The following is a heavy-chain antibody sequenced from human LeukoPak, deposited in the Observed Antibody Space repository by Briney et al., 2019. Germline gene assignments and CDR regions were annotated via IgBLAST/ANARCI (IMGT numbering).Heavy chain of an antibody. J-gene: IGHJ4*02. CDR2: IIPIFGTA. CDR3: ARVVHITMIVVVADY. V-gene: IGHV1-69*15. Sequence: ASVKVSCKASGGTFSSYAISWVRQAPGQGLEWMGRIIPIFGTANYAQKFQGRVTITADESTSTAYMELRSLRSDDTAVYYCARVVHITMIVVVADYWGQGTLVTVSS. D-gene: IGHD3-22*01. CDR1: GGTFSSYA.